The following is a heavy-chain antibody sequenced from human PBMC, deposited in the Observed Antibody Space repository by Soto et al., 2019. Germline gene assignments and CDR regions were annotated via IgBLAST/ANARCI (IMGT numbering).Heavy chain of an antibody. CDR3: ARDRALHYYDSSGYSGIFDY. Sequence: GASVKVSCKASGGTFSSYTISWVRQAPGQGLEWMGRIIPILGIANYAQKFQGRVTITADKSTSTAYMELSSLRSEDTAVYYCARDRALHYYDSSGYSGIFDYWGQGTLVTVSS. V-gene: IGHV1-69*04. CDR1: GGTFSSYT. D-gene: IGHD3-22*01. CDR2: IIPILGIA. J-gene: IGHJ4*02.